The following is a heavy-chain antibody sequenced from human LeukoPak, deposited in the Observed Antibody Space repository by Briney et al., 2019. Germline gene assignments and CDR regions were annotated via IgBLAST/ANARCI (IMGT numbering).Heavy chain of an antibody. J-gene: IGHJ1*01. CDR2: ISAYNGNT. Sequence: ASVKVSCKASGYTFTSYGISWVRQAPGQGLEWMGWISAYNGNTNYAQKLQGRVTMTTDTSTSTAYMELRSLRSDDTAVYYCARDTFAIAAATYFQHWGQGTLVPVSS. CDR3: ARDTFAIAAATYFQH. D-gene: IGHD6-13*01. CDR1: GYTFTSYG. V-gene: IGHV1-18*01.